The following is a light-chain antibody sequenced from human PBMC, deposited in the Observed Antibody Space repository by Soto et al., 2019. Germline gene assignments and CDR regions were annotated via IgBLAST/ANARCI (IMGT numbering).Light chain of an antibody. J-gene: IGLJ1*01. V-gene: IGLV2-14*01. CDR1: NSDVGGYNY. CDR2: DVS. Sequence: QSVLTQPASVSGSPGQSITISCTGTNSDVGGYNYVSWYQQHPGKAPKFMIYDVSSRPSGVSDRFSGSKSGNTASLTISGLQAGDEADYYCSSYTTSNTRQIVFGTGTKVTVL. CDR3: SSYTTSNTRQIV.